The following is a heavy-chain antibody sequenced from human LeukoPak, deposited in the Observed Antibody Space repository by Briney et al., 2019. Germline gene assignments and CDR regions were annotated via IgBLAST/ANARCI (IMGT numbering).Heavy chain of an antibody. V-gene: IGHV3-30*03. CDR1: GFTFSDYG. CDR2: ISFDGSNK. CDR3: ARETATGNYFDY. J-gene: IGHJ4*02. Sequence: GGSLRLSCAASGFTFSDYGIHWVRQAPGKGLEWVAVISFDGSNKYYADSVKGRFTISGDNSKNTLYLQMNSLRAEDTAVYYCARETATGNYFDYWGQGTLVTVSS. D-gene: IGHD5-12*01.